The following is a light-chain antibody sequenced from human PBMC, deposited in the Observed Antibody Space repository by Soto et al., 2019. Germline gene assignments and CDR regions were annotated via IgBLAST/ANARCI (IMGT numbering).Light chain of an antibody. J-gene: IGKJ1*01. V-gene: IGKV1-39*01. CDR2: AAS. Sequence: DIQITQSPSSLSASVGDRVTITCRASQSISSYLNWYQQKPGKAPKLLIYAASSLQSGVPSRFSGSGSGTDFALTISSLQPEDFATYYCQQSYRIPPWTFGQGTKVDIK. CDR1: QSISSY. CDR3: QQSYRIPPWT.